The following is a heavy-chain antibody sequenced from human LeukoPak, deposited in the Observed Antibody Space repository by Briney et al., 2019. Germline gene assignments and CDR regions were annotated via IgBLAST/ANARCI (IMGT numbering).Heavy chain of an antibody. CDR1: GFTFSSSW. J-gene: IGHJ4*02. Sequence: GGSLRLSCAASGFTFSSSWMHWVRQAPGKGLVWVSYISSDGSNTKYADSVKGRFTISRDNAKNTLSLQMNSLRAEDTAVYYCARGSPLGGNWGQGTLVTVSS. CDR3: ARGSPLGGN. CDR2: ISSDGSNT. V-gene: IGHV3-74*01.